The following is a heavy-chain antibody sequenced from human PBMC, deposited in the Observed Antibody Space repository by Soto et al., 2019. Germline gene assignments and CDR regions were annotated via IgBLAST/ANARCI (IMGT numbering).Heavy chain of an antibody. Sequence: LRLSCAASGFTFSMYWMHWVRQVPGKGPEWVSRINDDGISTNYADSVKGRFTISRDNAKNTLYLQMNALRVEDTGVYYCTRGPRPTSTGTGALWGQGTLVTVSS. J-gene: IGHJ4*02. CDR2: INDDGIST. V-gene: IGHV3-74*01. D-gene: IGHD1-1*01. CDR3: TRGPRPTSTGTGAL. CDR1: GFTFSMYW.